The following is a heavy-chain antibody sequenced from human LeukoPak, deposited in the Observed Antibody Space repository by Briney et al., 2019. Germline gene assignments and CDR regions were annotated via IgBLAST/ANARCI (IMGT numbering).Heavy chain of an antibody. D-gene: IGHD6-13*01. V-gene: IGHV4-34*01. CDR3: ARGPRSRYTYSSSWYWFDP. J-gene: IGHJ5*02. CDR2: INHSGST. Sequence: SETLSLTCTVSGGSISSYYWSWIRQPPGKGLEWIGEINHSGSTNYNPFLKSRVTISVDTSKNQFSLKLSSVTAADTAVYYCARGPRSRYTYSSSWYWFDPWGQGTLVTVSS. CDR1: GGSISSYY.